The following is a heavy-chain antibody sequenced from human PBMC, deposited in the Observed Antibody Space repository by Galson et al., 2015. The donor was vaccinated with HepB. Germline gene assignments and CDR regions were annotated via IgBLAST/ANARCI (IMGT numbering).Heavy chain of an antibody. Sequence: SVKVSCKASGYTFTSYAMHWVRQAPGQRLEWMGWINAGNGNTKYSQKFQGRVTITRDTSASTAYMELSSLRSEDTAVYYCARRIAVAGHFDYWGQGTLVTVSS. J-gene: IGHJ4*02. D-gene: IGHD6-19*01. CDR1: GYTFTSYA. CDR2: INAGNGNT. CDR3: ARRIAVAGHFDY. V-gene: IGHV1-3*01.